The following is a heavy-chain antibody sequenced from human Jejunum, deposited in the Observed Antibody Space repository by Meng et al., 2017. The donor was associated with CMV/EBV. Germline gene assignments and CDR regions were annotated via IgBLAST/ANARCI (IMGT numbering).Heavy chain of an antibody. V-gene: IGHV4-61*01. CDR3: ASLRGSWFIHY. J-gene: IGHJ4*02. Sequence: VSGVSVSSYSYYWSWVRQPPGRGLEWIGYRQHNGNTNYSPSLKSRATISLDTSKNQFSLRLSSVTAADTAKYYCASLRGSWFIHYWGQGARVTVSS. CDR2: RQHNGNT. D-gene: IGHD3-10*01. CDR1: GVSVSSYSYY.